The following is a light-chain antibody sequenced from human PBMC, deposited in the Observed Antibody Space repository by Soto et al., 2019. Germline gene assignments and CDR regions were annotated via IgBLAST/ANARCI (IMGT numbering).Light chain of an antibody. CDR3: QQYNDNWT. J-gene: IGKJ1*01. CDR2: KAS. V-gene: IGKV1-5*03. Sequence: DIQMTQSPSTLSASVGDRVTITCRASQSISSWLAWYQQKPGKAPKLLIYKASTLQSGVPSRCRGSGAGTEFTLAISSLQPDDSATYYCQQYNDNWTFGQGTKVE. CDR1: QSISSW.